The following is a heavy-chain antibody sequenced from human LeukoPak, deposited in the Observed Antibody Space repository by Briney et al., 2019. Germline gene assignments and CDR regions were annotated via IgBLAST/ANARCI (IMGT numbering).Heavy chain of an antibody. CDR3: ARVVYSSYYYYYYMDV. D-gene: IGHD4-11*01. V-gene: IGHV4-30-4*08. Sequence: SQTLSLTCTVSGGSISSGDYYWSWIRQPPGKGLEWIGYIYYSGSTYYNPSLKTRVTISVYTSKNQFSLKLSSVTAADTAVYYCARVVYSSYYYYYYMDVWAKGPRSPSP. J-gene: IGHJ6*03. CDR1: GGSISSGDYY. CDR2: IYYSGST.